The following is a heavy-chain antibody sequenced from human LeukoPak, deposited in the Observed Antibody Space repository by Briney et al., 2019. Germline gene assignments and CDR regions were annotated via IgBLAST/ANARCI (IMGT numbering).Heavy chain of an antibody. V-gene: IGHV1-69*13. CDR1: GGTFSSYA. CDR2: IIPIFGTA. Sequence: ASVKVSCKASGGTFSSYAISWVRQAPGQGLEWMGGIIPIFGTANYAQKFQGRVTITADESTSTAYMELSSLRSEDTAMYYCARATSIESPVYFDYWGQGTLVTVSS. D-gene: IGHD2-2*01. J-gene: IGHJ4*02. CDR3: ARATSIESPVYFDY.